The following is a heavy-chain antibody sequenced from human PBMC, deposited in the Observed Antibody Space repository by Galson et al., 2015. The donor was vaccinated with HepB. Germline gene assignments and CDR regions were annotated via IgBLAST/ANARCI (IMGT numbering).Heavy chain of an antibody. J-gene: IGHJ4*02. CDR1: GGSGSNYW. D-gene: IGHD2-8*02. V-gene: IGHV4-59*02. Sequence: ETLSLTCTVSGGSGSNYWWSWVRQPPGAGLEWLAYISYSGSANHNPSLKSRATISLDTSKNQCSLRLNSVTAADTAVYFCGRSSTGHNFDYWGQGILVTVSS. CDR2: ISYSGSA. CDR3: GRSSTGHNFDY.